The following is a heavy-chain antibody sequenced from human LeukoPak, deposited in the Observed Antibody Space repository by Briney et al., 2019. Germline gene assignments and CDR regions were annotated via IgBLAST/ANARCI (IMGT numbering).Heavy chain of an antibody. J-gene: IGHJ6*03. CDR1: GGSISSYY. Sequence: SETLSLTCTVSGGSISSYYWSWIRQPPGKGLEWIGYIHYSGSTNYNPSLKSRVTISVDTSKNQFSLKLCSVTAADTAVYYCARVAVVGNYYYYMDVWGKGTTVTVSS. D-gene: IGHD6-19*01. CDR3: ARVAVVGNYYYYMDV. V-gene: IGHV4-59*08. CDR2: IHYSGST.